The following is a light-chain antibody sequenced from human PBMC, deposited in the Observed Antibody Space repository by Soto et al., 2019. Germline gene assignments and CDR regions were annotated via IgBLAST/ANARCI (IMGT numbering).Light chain of an antibody. CDR3: SSYRRGSTYV. CDR2: DVT. Sequence: QSVLTQPASVSGSPGQSITVSCTGTSSDVGGYNYVSWYQQHPGKAPRLMIYDVTNRPSGVSNRFSGSKSGNTASLTISGLQAEAEADYYCSSYRRGSTYVFGTGTKATVL. J-gene: IGLJ1*01. V-gene: IGLV2-14*01. CDR1: SSDVGGYNY.